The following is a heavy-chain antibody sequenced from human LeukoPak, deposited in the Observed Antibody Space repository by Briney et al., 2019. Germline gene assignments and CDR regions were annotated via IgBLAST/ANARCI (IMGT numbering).Heavy chain of an antibody. CDR1: GFTFSSYA. CDR2: ISYDGSNK. D-gene: IGHD6-19*01. CDR3: AKDTGSVAGDMDY. Sequence: PGGSLRLSCAASGFTFSSYAMHWVRQAPGKGLEWVAVISYDGSNKYYADSVKGRFTISRDNSENTLYLQMNSLRAEDTAVYYCAKDTGSVAGDMDYWGQGTLVTVSS. J-gene: IGHJ4*02. V-gene: IGHV3-30-3*01.